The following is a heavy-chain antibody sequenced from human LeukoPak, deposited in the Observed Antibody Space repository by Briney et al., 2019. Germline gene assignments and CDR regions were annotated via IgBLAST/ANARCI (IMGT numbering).Heavy chain of an antibody. CDR3: ARLYIGSFDD. J-gene: IGHJ4*02. Sequence: GESLKISCKCSGYSFTSYWIGWVRQMPGKGLEWMGIIYPGDSDTRYSPSFQGQVTISADKSINTAYLQWRSLQASDTAMYYCARLYIGSFDDWGQGTLVTVSS. CDR2: IYPGDSDT. V-gene: IGHV5-51*01. D-gene: IGHD1-26*01. CDR1: GYSFTSYW.